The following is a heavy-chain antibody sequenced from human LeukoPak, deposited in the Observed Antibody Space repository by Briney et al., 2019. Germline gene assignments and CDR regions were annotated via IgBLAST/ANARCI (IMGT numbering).Heavy chain of an antibody. Sequence: GGSLRLSCAASGFTFSSYAMSWVRQAPGKGLERVSGIFGSGGNTYYADSVKGRFTISRDNSKNTLYLQMNSLRVEDTAIYYCARAVYGDFVNNWFDPWGQGTLVTVSS. CDR1: GFTFSSYA. CDR3: ARAVYGDFVNNWFDP. D-gene: IGHD4-17*01. V-gene: IGHV3-23*01. J-gene: IGHJ5*02. CDR2: IFGSGGNT.